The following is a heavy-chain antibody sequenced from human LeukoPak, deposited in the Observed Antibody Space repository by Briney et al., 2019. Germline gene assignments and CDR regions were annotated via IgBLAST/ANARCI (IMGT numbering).Heavy chain of an antibody. D-gene: IGHD6-19*01. CDR3: ATSLSSGWGPVDDY. J-gene: IGHJ4*02. CDR1: GFTFSTYS. V-gene: IGHV3-21*01. CDR2: ISSGSSYI. Sequence: SGGSLRLSCAASGFTFSTYSMNWVRQAPGKGLEWVSSISSGSSYIYYADSVKGRFTISRDNAKNSLYLQMNSLRAEDTAVYYCATSLSSGWGPVDDYWGQGTLVTVSS.